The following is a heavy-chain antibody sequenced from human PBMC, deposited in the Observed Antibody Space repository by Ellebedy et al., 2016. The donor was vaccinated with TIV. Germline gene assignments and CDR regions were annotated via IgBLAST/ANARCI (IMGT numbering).Heavy chain of an antibody. CDR3: ARGSSSWYDPTFDY. CDR1: GFTFSSYW. V-gene: IGHV3-7*01. CDR2: IKQDGSEK. J-gene: IGHJ4*02. Sequence: GESLKISXAASGFTFSSYWMSWVRQAPGKGLEWVANIKQDGSEKYYVDSVKGRFTISRDNAKNSLYLQMNSLRAEDTAVYYCARGSSSWYDPTFDYWGQGTLVTVSS. D-gene: IGHD6-13*01.